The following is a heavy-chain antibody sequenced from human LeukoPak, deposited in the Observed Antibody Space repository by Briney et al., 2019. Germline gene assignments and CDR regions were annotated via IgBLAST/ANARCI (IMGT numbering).Heavy chain of an antibody. CDR2: IIPIFGTA. D-gene: IGHD2-2*02. J-gene: IGHJ5*02. CDR1: GGTFTSYA. Sequence: GASVKVSCKASGGTFTSYAISWVRQAPGQGLEWMGGIIPIFGTANYAQKFQGRVTITADESTSTAYMELSSLRSEDTAVYYCARLYCSSTSCYTDNWFDPWGQGTLVTVSS. CDR3: ARLYCSSTSCYTDNWFDP. V-gene: IGHV1-69*13.